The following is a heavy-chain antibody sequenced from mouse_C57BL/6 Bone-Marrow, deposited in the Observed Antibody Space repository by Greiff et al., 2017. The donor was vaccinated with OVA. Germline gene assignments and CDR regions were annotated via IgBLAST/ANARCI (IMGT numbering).Heavy chain of an antibody. D-gene: IGHD2-4*01. CDR3: ARERGLRKDY. CDR2: ISSGGSYT. J-gene: IGHJ2*01. Sequence: EVKLEESGGDLVKPGGSLKLSCAASGFTFSSYGMSWVRQTPDKRLEWVATISSGGSYTYYPDSVKGRFTISRDNAKNTLYLQMSSLKSEDTAMYYCARERGLRKDYWGQGTTLTVSS. V-gene: IGHV5-6*02. CDR1: GFTFSSYG.